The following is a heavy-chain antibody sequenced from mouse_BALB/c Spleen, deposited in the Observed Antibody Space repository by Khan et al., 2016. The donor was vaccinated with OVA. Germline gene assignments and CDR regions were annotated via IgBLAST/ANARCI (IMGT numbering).Heavy chain of an antibody. Sequence: QIQLVQSGPELKKPGETVKISCKASGYTFTDYSMHWVKQAPGKGLKWMGWINTETGEPTYADDFKGRFAFSLETSASTAYLQINNLKNVDTATYFCARDRYDYFDYWGQGTTLTVSS. CDR2: INTETGEP. J-gene: IGHJ2*01. CDR3: ARDRYDYFDY. CDR1: GYTFTDYS. V-gene: IGHV9-2-1*01. D-gene: IGHD2-14*01.